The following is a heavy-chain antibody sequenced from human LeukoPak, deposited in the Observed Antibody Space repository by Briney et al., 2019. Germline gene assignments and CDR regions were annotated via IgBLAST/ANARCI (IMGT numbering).Heavy chain of an antibody. Sequence: GGSLRLSCAASGFTFSSYSMNWVRQAPGKGLEWVSSISSSSSYIYYADSVKGRFTISRDNAKNTLYLQMNSLRAEDTAVYYCAKGSGRMVRGVIITDFDYWGQGTLVTVSS. D-gene: IGHD3-10*01. V-gene: IGHV3-21*04. CDR3: AKGSGRMVRGVIITDFDY. J-gene: IGHJ4*02. CDR1: GFTFSSYS. CDR2: ISSSSSYI.